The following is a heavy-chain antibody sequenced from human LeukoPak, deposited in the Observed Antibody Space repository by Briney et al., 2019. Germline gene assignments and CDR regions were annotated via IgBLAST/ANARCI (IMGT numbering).Heavy chain of an antibody. D-gene: IGHD6-13*01. V-gene: IGHV4-59*01. Sequence: SETLSLTCTVSGGSISSYYWSWIWQPPGKGLEWIGYIYYSGSTNYSPSLKSRLTISVDTSKNQFSLKLGSVTAADTAVYYCARTYGSSGLGYFDLWGRGTLVTVSS. CDR2: IYYSGST. CDR3: ARTYGSSGLGYFDL. CDR1: GGSISSYY. J-gene: IGHJ2*01.